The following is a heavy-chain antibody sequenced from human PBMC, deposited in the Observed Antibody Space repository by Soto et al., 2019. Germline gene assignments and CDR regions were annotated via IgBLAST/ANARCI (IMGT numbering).Heavy chain of an antibody. V-gene: IGHV4-59*01. J-gene: IGHJ5*02. CDR1: GGSTSGYY. D-gene: IGHD5-12*01. Sequence: SETLSLTCTVSGGSTSGYYWSWIRQPPGKGLEWIGYIYYSGGTNYNPSLKSRVTISVDRSKNQFSLKLSSVTAADTAVYYCARDRGSDRGWFDPWGQGTLVTVSS. CDR2: IYYSGGT. CDR3: ARDRGSDRGWFDP.